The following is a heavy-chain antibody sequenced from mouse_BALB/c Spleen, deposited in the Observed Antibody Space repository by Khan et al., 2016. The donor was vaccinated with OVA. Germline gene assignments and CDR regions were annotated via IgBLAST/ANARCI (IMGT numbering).Heavy chain of an antibody. Sequence: EVELVESGGDLVKPGGSLKLSCAASGFTFSSYSMSWVRQTPDKRLEWVATISSGGDYTYYPDSVKGRFTFSRDNAKNTLYLQMRSLKSEDTAMYYCASHLTGAFAYWGQGTLVTVSA. CDR2: ISSGGDYT. V-gene: IGHV5-6*01. CDR1: GFTFSSYS. CDR3: ASHLTGAFAY. J-gene: IGHJ3*01. D-gene: IGHD4-1*01.